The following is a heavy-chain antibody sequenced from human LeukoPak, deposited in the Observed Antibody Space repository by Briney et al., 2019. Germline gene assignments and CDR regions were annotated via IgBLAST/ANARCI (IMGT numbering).Heavy chain of an antibody. D-gene: IGHD3-10*01. CDR2: IIPIFGTA. CDR3: ARVEKWPRTYSRDYYFYYYMDV. CDR1: GGTFSSYA. Sequence: SVKVSCKASGGTFSSYAISWVRQAPGQGLEWMGGIIPIFGTANYAQKFQGRVTITADESTSTAYMEVSSLRSEDTAIYYCARVEKWPRTYSRDYYFYYYMDVWGKGTPVTVSS. J-gene: IGHJ6*03. V-gene: IGHV1-69*13.